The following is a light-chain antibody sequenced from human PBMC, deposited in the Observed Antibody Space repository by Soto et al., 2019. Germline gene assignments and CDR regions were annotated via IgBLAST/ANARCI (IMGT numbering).Light chain of an antibody. Sequence: ILMTQSPATVSVSPGESATLSCRAIQNIYYNVAWYQQRPGQAPRLLIYRASTRAPGVPARFSGSGSGTEFTLPISSLQHEDFTVYSCLQYHNLWAFGQGTKVEI. V-gene: IGKV3-15*01. CDR1: QNIYYN. CDR2: RAS. CDR3: LQYHNLWA. J-gene: IGKJ1*01.